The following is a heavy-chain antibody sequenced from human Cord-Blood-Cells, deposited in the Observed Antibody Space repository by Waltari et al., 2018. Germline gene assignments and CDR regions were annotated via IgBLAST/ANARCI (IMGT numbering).Heavy chain of an antibody. D-gene: IGHD3-10*01. CDR3: ARDTWFGELFDY. CDR1: GFTFSSYW. Sequence: EVQLVESGGGLVQPGGSLRLSCAASGFTFSSYWMSWVRQAQGKGLEWWAKIKPDGSEKYYVDSVKGRFTISRDNAKNLLYLQMNSLRAEDTAVYYCARDTWFGELFDYWGQGTLVTVSS. CDR2: IKPDGSEK. V-gene: IGHV3-7*01. J-gene: IGHJ4*02.